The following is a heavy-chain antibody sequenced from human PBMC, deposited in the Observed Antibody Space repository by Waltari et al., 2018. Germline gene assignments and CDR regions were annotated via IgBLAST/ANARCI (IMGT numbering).Heavy chain of an antibody. CDR1: GYTFTDYY. J-gene: IGHJ5*02. V-gene: IGHV1-69-2*01. CDR3: ATEAYYYDSSGYHNWFDP. CDR2: VDPEDGET. D-gene: IGHD3-22*01. Sequence: EVQLVQSGAEVKKPGATVKISCKVSGYTFTDYYMHWVQQAPGKGLEWMGLVDPEDGETIDAGKFQGRVTITADTSTDTAYMELSSLRSEDTAVYYCATEAYYYDSSGYHNWFDPWGQGTLVTVSS.